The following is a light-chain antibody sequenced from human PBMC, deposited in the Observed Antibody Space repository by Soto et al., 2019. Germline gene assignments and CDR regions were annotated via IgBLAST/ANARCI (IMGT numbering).Light chain of an antibody. CDR1: QRISKY. Sequence: DIQMTQSPSSLSASVGDRVTITCRASQRISKYLNWYQQKPGKAPKLLIYAASSWQSGVPSRFSGSGSGTDFTLTISTLQPEDFATYDCQQSYNTPFTFGPGTKVDIK. CDR3: QQSYNTPFT. CDR2: AAS. V-gene: IGKV1-39*01. J-gene: IGKJ3*01.